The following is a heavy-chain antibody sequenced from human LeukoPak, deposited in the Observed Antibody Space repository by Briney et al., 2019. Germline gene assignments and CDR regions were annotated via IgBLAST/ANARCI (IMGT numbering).Heavy chain of an antibody. CDR2: IYTSGST. V-gene: IGHV4-4*09. CDR3: ARDMNPTHYFDY. Sequence: SETLSLTCTVSGGSISSYYWSWIRQPPGKGLEWIGYIYTSGSTNYNPSLKSRVTISVDTSKNQFSLKLSSVTAADTAVYYCARDMNPTHYFDYWGQGTLVTVSS. J-gene: IGHJ4*02. CDR1: GGSISSYY. D-gene: IGHD2-15*01.